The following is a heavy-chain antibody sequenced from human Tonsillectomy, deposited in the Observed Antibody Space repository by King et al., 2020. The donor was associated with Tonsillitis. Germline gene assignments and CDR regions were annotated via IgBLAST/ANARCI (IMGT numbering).Heavy chain of an antibody. CDR2: IYSGGST. CDR1: GFTVSSNY. D-gene: IGHD3-22*01. Sequence: VQLVESGGDLIQPGGSLRLSCAASGFTVSSNYMTWVRQAPGKGLEWVSLIYSGGSTYCADSVKGRFTISRDNSKNTVYLQMNRMRVEDTAVYYCARLDSSGYYYHAFDIWGQGTVVTVSS. J-gene: IGHJ3*02. CDR3: ARLDSSGYYYHAFDI. V-gene: IGHV3-53*01.